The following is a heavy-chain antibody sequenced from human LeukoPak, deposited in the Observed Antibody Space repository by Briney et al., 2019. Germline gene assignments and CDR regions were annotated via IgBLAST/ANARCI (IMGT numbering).Heavy chain of an antibody. CDR3: AAASRGYNLYFDL. D-gene: IGHD5-24*01. CDR1: GYTLTELS. J-gene: IGHJ2*01. V-gene: IGHV1-46*01. CDR2: INPRGGST. Sequence: ASVKVSCKVSGYTLTELSMHWVRQAPGQGLEWMGIINPRGGSTSYTQKFQGRVTMTRDTSTSTVYMELSSLRSEDTAVYYCAAASRGYNLYFDLWGRGTLVTVSS.